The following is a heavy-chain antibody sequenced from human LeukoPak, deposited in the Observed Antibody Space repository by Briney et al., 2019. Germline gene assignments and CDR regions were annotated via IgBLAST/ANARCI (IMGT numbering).Heavy chain of an antibody. CDR1: GFTFSNYG. Sequence: GGSLRLSCAASGFTFSNYGMHWVRQAPGKGLEWVAVISYDGSNKYYADSVKGRFTISGDNSKNTLYLQMNSLRAEDTAVYSCAKEARLLWFGDRLENWGQGTLVTVSS. J-gene: IGHJ4*02. CDR3: AKEARLLWFGDRLEN. D-gene: IGHD3-10*01. V-gene: IGHV3-30*18. CDR2: ISYDGSNK.